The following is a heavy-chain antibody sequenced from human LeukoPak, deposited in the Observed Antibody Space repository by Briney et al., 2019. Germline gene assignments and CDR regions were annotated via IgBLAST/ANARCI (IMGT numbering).Heavy chain of an antibody. CDR1: GGSFSGYY. D-gene: IGHD4-11*01. J-gene: IGHJ3*02. V-gene: IGHV4-34*01. CDR2: INHSGST. Sequence: SETLSLTCAVYGGSFSGYYWSWIRQPPGKGLEWIGEINHSGSTNYNPSLKSRVTISVDTSKNQFSLKLSSVTAADTAVYYCARDMTTVTYAFDIWGQGTMVTVSS. CDR3: ARDMTTVTYAFDI.